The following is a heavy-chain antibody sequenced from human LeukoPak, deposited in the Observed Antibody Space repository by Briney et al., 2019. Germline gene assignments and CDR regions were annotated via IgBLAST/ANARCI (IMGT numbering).Heavy chain of an antibody. V-gene: IGHV5-10-1*01. Sequence: GESLRFSCKGSGYSFTSYWISWVRQMPGKGLEWMGRIDPSDSYTNYSPSYQGHVTISADKSISTAYLQWSSLKASDTAMYYCARPGSHCSSTSCLDAFDIWGQGTMVTVSS. J-gene: IGHJ3*02. CDR1: GYSFTSYW. CDR2: IDPSDSYT. D-gene: IGHD2-2*01. CDR3: ARPGSHCSSTSCLDAFDI.